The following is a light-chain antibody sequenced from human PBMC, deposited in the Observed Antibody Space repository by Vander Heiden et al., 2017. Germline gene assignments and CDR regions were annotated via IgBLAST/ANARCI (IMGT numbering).Light chain of an antibody. V-gene: IGKV4-1*01. Sequence: DIVMTQSPDSLAVSLGERATINCKSSQSVLYSSNNKNYLAWYQQKPGQPPKLLIYWASTRESGVPDRFSGSGSGTDLTLTISSLQAEDVAVYYCQQYYSTLETFGQGTKVEIK. CDR1: QSVLYSSNNKNY. J-gene: IGKJ1*01. CDR2: WAS. CDR3: QQYYSTLET.